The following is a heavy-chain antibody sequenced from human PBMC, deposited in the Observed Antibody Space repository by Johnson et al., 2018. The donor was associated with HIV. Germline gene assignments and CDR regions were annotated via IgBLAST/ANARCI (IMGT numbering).Heavy chain of an antibody. CDR3: AIMAAPEEADAFDI. D-gene: IGHD1-14*01. CDR1: GFSVSSYY. Sequence: VQLVESGGGLVQPGGSLTLSCAAPGFSVSSYYMTWVRQAPGKGLDWVSVISSGGSTYNADSVKGRFIITKDNSKNTLYPQMNSLRAEETTVYCCAIMAAPEEADAFDIWGQGTMVTVSS. CDR2: ISSGGST. J-gene: IGHJ3*02. V-gene: IGHV3-66*01.